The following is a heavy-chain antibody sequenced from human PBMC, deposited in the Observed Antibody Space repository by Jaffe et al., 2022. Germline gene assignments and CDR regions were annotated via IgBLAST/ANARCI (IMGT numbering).Heavy chain of an antibody. J-gene: IGHJ4*02. CDR1: GFTFSSYG. CDR3: AKDRIAGYSYFDY. Sequence: QVQLVESGGGVVQPGGSLRLSCAASGFTFSSYGMHWVRQAPGKGLEWVAFIRYDGSNKYYADSVKGRFTISRDNSKNTLYLQMNSLRAEDTAVYYCAKDRIAGYSYFDYWGQGTLVTVSS. D-gene: IGHD6-13*01. V-gene: IGHV3-30*02. CDR2: IRYDGSNK.